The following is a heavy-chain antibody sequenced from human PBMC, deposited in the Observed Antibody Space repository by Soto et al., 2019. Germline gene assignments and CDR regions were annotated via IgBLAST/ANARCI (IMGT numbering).Heavy chain of an antibody. CDR1: GGSISSYY. CDR2: IYYSGST. J-gene: IGHJ6*02. CDR3: ARGTGTPTYYYYGMDV. Sequence: SETLSLTCTVSGGSISSYYWSWIRQPPGKGLEWIGYIYYSGSTNYNPSLKSRVTISVDTSKNQFSLKLSSVTAADTAVYYCARGTGTPTYYYYGMDVWGLGTTVTVSS. D-gene: IGHD1-1*01. V-gene: IGHV4-59*01.